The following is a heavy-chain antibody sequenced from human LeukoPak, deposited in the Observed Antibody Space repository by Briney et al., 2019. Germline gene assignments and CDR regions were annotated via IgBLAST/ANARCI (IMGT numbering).Heavy chain of an antibody. D-gene: IGHD4-4*01. CDR1: GGSISSSSYY. V-gene: IGHV4-39*01. J-gene: IGHJ4*02. Sequence: KSSETLSLTCTVSGGSISSSSYYWGWIRQPPGKGLEWIGSIYYSGSTYYNPSLKSRVTISVDTSKNQFSLKLSSVTAADTAVYYCASSSQSGNYAIYWGQGTLVTVSS. CDR2: IYYSGST. CDR3: ASSSQSGNYAIY.